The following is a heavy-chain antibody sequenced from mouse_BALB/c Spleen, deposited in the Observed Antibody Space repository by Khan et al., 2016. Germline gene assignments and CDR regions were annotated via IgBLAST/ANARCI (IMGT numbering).Heavy chain of an antibody. CDR2: INPYNAGT. J-gene: IGHJ2*01. D-gene: IGHD2-2*01. V-gene: IGHV1S136*01. Sequence: VQLKQFGPELVKPGASVKMSCKASGYTFTNYVMHWVKQKPGQGLEWIGYINPYNAGTKYNEKFKGKATLTSDRSSSTAYMELSSLTSEDSAVYYCARDYYGYDFDYWGQGTTLTVSS. CDR1: GYTFTNYV. CDR3: ARDYYGYDFDY.